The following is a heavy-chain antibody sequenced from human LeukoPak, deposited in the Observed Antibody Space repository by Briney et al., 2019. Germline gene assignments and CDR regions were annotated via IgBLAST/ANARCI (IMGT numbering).Heavy chain of an antibody. CDR3: ASHYLGPLYYFDY. CDR1: GDSISSSFYY. Sequence: SETLSLTCTVSGDSISSSFYYWSWIRQPPGKGLEWIGYIYYSGSTNYNPSLKSRVTISVDTSKNQFSLKLSSVTAADTAVYYCASHYLGPLYYFDYWGQGTLVTVSS. D-gene: IGHD1-26*01. CDR2: IYYSGST. J-gene: IGHJ4*02. V-gene: IGHV4-61*01.